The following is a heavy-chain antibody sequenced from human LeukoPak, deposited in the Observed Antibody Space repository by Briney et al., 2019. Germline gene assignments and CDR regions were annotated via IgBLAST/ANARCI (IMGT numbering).Heavy chain of an antibody. D-gene: IGHD1-26*01. CDR3: ARSYSRRIIDY. CDR2: ISAYNGNT. CDR1: GYTFTSYG. J-gene: IGHJ4*02. Sequence: GASVNVSCKASGYTFTSYGISWVRQAPGQGLEWMGWISAYNGNTKYEQKFQGRVTMTIDTSTTTAYMDLRSLRHDDTAIYYCARSYSRRIIDYWGQGALVTVSS. V-gene: IGHV1-18*01.